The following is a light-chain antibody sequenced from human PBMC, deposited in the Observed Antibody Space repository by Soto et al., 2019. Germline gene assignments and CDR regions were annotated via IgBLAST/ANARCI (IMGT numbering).Light chain of an antibody. Sequence: IHMAQSPSSLPASVVDGVTITCRASQSISNWLAWYQQKPGTAPMLLIYHASTLESGVPSRFSGSGSGTEFTRTISSLQPDDFASYYCHQYMSYSFGRGTKVDIK. CDR3: HQYMSYS. J-gene: IGKJ1*01. CDR2: HAS. V-gene: IGKV1-5*01. CDR1: QSISNW.